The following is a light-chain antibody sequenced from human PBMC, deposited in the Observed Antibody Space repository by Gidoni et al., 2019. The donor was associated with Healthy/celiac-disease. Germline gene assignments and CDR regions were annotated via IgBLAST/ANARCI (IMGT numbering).Light chain of an antibody. J-gene: IGKJ3*01. Sequence: IQITQPPSSLSASVGDRVTITCRASQSISSYLNWYQQKPGKAPKLLIYAASSLQSGVPSRFSGSGSGTDFTLTISSLQPEDFATYYCQQSYSTPFTFGQGTKVEIK. V-gene: IGKV1-39*01. CDR2: AAS. CDR3: QQSYSTPFT. CDR1: QSISSY.